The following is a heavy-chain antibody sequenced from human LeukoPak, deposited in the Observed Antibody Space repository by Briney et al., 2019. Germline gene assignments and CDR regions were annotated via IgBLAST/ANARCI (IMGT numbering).Heavy chain of an antibody. CDR3: AGDTRGFDY. J-gene: IGHJ4*02. D-gene: IGHD3-10*01. CDR2: IHYTGGT. CDR1: GGSISNYY. V-gene: IGHV4-59*01. Sequence: PSGTLSLTCAVSGGSISNYYWNWIRQPPGKGLEWIGCIHYTGGTNYNPSLMSRVTISIDTSKSQFSLKLSSVTAADTAVYYCAGDTRGFDYWGQGTLVTVSS.